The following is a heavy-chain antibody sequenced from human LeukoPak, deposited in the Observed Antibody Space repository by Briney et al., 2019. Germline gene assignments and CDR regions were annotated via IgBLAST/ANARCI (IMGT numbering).Heavy chain of an antibody. D-gene: IGHD3-3*01. CDR3: ARGYYDFWNGMDV. Sequence: GRSLGLSCAASGFTFSSYAMHWVRQAPGKGLEWVAVISYDGSNKYYADSVKGRFTISSDNSKNTLYLQMNSLRAEDTAVYYCARGYYDFWNGMDVWGQGTTVTVSS. J-gene: IGHJ6*02. CDR2: ISYDGSNK. CDR1: GFTFSSYA. V-gene: IGHV3-30-3*01.